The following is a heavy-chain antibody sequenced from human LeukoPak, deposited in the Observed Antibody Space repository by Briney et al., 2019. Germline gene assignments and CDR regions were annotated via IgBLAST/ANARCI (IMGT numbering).Heavy chain of an antibody. J-gene: IGHJ6*03. CDR1: GFTFSSYW. V-gene: IGHV3-7*01. CDR2: INQDGREK. CDR3: ARAIVATKLYYFYYMDV. D-gene: IGHD6-13*01. Sequence: GGSLRLSCAASGFTFSSYWMSWVRQAPGKGLEWVANINQDGREKYYVDSVKGRFTISRDNAKNSLYLQMNSLRAEDTAVYYCARAIVATKLYYFYYMDVWGKGTTVTVSS.